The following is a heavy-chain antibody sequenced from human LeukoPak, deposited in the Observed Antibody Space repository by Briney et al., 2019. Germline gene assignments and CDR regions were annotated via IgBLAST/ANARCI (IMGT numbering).Heavy chain of an antibody. Sequence: QTGGSLRLSCAASGFTFSSYAMSWVRQATGKGLEWVSAISGSGGSTYYADSVKGRFTISRDNSKNTLYLQMNSLRAEDTAVYYCAKGRVPAAKYGHYFDYWGQGTLVTVSS. CDR1: GFTFSSYA. J-gene: IGHJ4*02. CDR2: ISGSGGST. CDR3: AKGRVPAAKYGHYFDY. D-gene: IGHD2-2*01. V-gene: IGHV3-23*01.